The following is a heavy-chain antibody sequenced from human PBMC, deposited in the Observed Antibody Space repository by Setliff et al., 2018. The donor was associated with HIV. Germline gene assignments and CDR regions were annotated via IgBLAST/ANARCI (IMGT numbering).Heavy chain of an antibody. CDR2: IDSSSTMI. J-gene: IGHJ6*03. CDR3: ARGVERNYFYYYYMDF. Sequence: PGGSLRLSCAASGFTFSSSTMNWVRQAPGGGLEWVSYIDSSSTMIFYIDSVKGRFTISRDNAKNSLYLQMNSLRAEDTAVYYCARGVERNYFYYYYMDFWGKGTTVTVSS. D-gene: IGHD3-3*01. CDR1: GFTFSSST. V-gene: IGHV3-48*04.